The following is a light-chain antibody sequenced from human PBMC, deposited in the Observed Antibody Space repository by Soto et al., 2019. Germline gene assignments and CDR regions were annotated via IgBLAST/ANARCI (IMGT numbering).Light chain of an antibody. V-gene: IGLV1-44*01. CDR2: SDN. CDR3: AAWDGTLPAWV. J-gene: IGLJ3*02. Sequence: QSVLTQPPSASTTPGQTVTLSCSGSTSNIGSNGVSWYQQVPGTAPKLLIYSDNQRPSGVPDRFSGSKSGTSASLAISGLLSEEEAHYYCAAWDGTLPAWVFGGGTKLTVL. CDR1: TSNIGSNG.